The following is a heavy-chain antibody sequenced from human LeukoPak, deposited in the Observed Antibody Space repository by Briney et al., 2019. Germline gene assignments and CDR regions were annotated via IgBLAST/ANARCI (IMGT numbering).Heavy chain of an antibody. V-gene: IGHV3-33*01. D-gene: IGHD6-19*01. Sequence: GRSLRLSCAASGFTFSSYGMHWVRQAPGKGLEWVAVIWYDGSNKYYADSVKGRFTISRDNSKNTLYLQMNSLRAEDTAVYYCARENSSGWYSFDYWGQGTLVTVSS. J-gene: IGHJ4*02. CDR2: IWYDGSNK. CDR1: GFTFSSYG. CDR3: ARENSSGWYSFDY.